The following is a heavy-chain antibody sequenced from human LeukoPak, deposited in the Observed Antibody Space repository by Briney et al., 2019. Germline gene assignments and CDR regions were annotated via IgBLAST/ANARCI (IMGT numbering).Heavy chain of an antibody. CDR1: GFTFSSYA. J-gene: IGHJ6*03. D-gene: IGHD2-15*01. CDR3: ARDYSTTRSYYYYYYMDV. CDR2: ISYDGSNK. Sequence: PGGSLRLSCAASGFTFSSYAMHWVRQAPGKGLEWVAVISYDGSNKYYADSVKGRFTISRDNSKNTLYLQMNSLRAEDTAVYYCARDYSTTRSYYYYYYMDVWGKGTTVTVSS. V-gene: IGHV3-30*04.